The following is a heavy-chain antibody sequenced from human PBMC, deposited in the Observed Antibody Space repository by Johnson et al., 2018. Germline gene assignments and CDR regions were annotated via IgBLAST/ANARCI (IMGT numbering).Heavy chain of an antibody. CDR3: ARSIGGSVSSWYSFDY. V-gene: IGHV4-39*07. Sequence: QVQLQESGPGLVKPSETLALTCYVSRGSIRSSSYYWGWIRQPPGKGLEWIGAIYSSGKIYYSPSLKSRVTISGDTSKNQFSLKLSSVTAADTAVYYCARSIGGSVSSWYSFDYWGQGTLVTVFS. D-gene: IGHD6-13*01. CDR2: IYSSGKI. CDR1: RGSIRSSSYY. J-gene: IGHJ4*02.